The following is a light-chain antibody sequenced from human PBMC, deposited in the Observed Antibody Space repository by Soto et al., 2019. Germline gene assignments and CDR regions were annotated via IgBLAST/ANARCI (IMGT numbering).Light chain of an antibody. J-gene: IGLJ1*01. CDR3: TAWDDSLSGYV. CDR2: SNN. V-gene: IGLV1-47*02. Sequence: QSVLTQPPSTSGTPGQRVTISCSGSGSNIGSNYVSWYQQLPGTAPKLLIYSNNQRPSGVPERFSGSKSGTSASLVIRGLRSEDEAEYYCTAWDDSLSGYVFGTGTKVTVL. CDR1: GSNIGSNY.